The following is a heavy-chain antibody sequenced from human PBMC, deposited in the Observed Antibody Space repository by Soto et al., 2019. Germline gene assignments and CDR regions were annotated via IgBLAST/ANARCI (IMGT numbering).Heavy chain of an antibody. CDR1: GYTFTSYA. CDR2: INAGNGNT. D-gene: IGHD5-12*01. J-gene: IGHJ6*02. CDR3: ASGYSGYDRDYYYCGMDV. Sequence: QVQLVQSGAEVKKPGASVKVSCKASGYTFTSYAMHWVRQAPGQRLEWMGWINAGNGNTKYSQKFQGRVTITRDTSASTAYMELSSLRSEDTAVYYCASGYSGYDRDYYYCGMDVWGQGTTVTVSS. V-gene: IGHV1-3*01.